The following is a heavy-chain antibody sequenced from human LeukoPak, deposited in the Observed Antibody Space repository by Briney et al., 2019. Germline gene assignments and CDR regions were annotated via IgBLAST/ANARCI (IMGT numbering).Heavy chain of an antibody. D-gene: IGHD6-6*01. J-gene: IGHJ3*01. CDR2: IKQDGSEK. CDR1: GFTFSSYW. Sequence: GGSLRLSCAASGFTFSSYWMSWVRQAPGKGLEWVANIKQDGSEKYYVDSVKGRFTISRDNAKNSLHLQMNSLRAEDTAVYYCARSSPYDDFDVWGQGTMVTVSS. CDR3: ARSSPYDDFDV. V-gene: IGHV3-7*01.